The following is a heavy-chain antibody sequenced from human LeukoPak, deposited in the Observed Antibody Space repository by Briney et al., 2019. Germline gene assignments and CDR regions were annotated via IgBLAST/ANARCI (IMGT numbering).Heavy chain of an antibody. V-gene: IGHV6-1*01. D-gene: IGHD3-10*01. CDR1: GDSVSSNSAA. CDR3: AIDPLPGSESPLWFGECPYGMDV. J-gene: IGHJ6*02. CDR2: TYYRSKWYN. Sequence: SRTLSLTCAMSGDSVSSNSAAWNWIRQSPSRGLEWLGRTYYRSKWYNDYAVSVKSRITIYPDTSKNQFSLQLNSVTPEYTAVYYCAIDPLPGSESPLWFGECPYGMDVWGQGTTVTVS.